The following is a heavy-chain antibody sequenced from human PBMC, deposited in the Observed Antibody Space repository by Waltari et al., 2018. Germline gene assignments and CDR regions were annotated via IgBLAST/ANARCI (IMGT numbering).Heavy chain of an antibody. D-gene: IGHD3-22*01. CDR1: GVSISSGDDP. CDR2: VYYSGST. CDR3: ARADYYYDKNWFDP. Sequence: QVQLQESGPGLVKPSQTLSLTCTVSGVSISSGDDPWNWIRPHPGKGLEWIGYVYYSGSTYYNPSLKSRLTISVDTSKNQFYLHLNSVTAADTAVYYCARADYYYDKNWFDPWGQGTPVTVSS. J-gene: IGHJ5*02. V-gene: IGHV4-30-4*08.